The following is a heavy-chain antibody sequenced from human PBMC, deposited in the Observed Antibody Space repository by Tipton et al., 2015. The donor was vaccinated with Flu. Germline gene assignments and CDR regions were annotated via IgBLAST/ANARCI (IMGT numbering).Heavy chain of an antibody. J-gene: IGHJ6*02. Sequence: GLVKPSQTLTLTCTVSGDSITSYYWSWIRQPPGKRLEWIGYIYNSGISSSNPSLKSRLTISVDSSKNQFSLKLTSVTAADTAVYYCARARAPYYYYAMDVRGQGTSVTVSS. CDR2: IYNSGIS. V-gene: IGHV4-59*01. CDR3: ARARAPYYYYAMDV. CDR1: GDSITSYY.